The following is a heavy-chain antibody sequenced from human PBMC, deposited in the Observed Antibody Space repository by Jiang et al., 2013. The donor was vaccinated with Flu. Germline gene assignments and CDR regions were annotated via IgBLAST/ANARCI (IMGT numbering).Heavy chain of an antibody. CDR3: ARVVVVPAAPAEPWFDP. CDR2: IYYSGST. V-gene: IGHV4-39*01. CDR1: GGSISSSSYY. Sequence: RLLKPSETLSLTCTVSGGSISSSSYYWGWIRQPPGKGLEWIGSIYYSGSTYYNPSLKSRVTISVDTSKNQFSLKLSSVTAADTAVYYCARVVVVPAAPAEPWFDPWGPGNPGHRLL. D-gene: IGHD2-2*01. J-gene: IGHJ5*02.